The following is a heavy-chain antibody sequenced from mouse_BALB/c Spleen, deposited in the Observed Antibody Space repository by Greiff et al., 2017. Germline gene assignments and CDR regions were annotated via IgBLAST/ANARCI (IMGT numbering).Heavy chain of an antibody. Sequence: EVQGVESGGGLVKPGGSLKLSCAASGFTFSDYYMYWVRQTPEKRLEWVATISDGGSYTYYPDSVKGRFTISRDNAKNNLYLQMSSLKSEDTAMYYCAREGTATSFDYWGQGTTLTVSS. J-gene: IGHJ2*01. CDR1: GFTFSDYY. D-gene: IGHD1-2*01. CDR3: AREGTATSFDY. CDR2: ISDGGSYT. V-gene: IGHV5-4*02.